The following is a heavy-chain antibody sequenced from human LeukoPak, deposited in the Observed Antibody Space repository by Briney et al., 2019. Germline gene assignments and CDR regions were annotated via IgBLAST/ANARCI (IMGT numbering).Heavy chain of an antibody. CDR3: AARVVVIARVFDY. CDR1: GGTFSSYA. V-gene: IGHV1-69*05. D-gene: IGHD2-21*01. J-gene: IGHJ4*02. CDR2: IIPIFGTA. Sequence: SVTVSCKASGGTFSSYAISWVRQAPGQGLEWMGGIIPIFGTANYAQKFQGRVTITTDESTSTAYMELSSLRSEDTAVYYCAARVVVIARVFDYWGQGTLVTVSS.